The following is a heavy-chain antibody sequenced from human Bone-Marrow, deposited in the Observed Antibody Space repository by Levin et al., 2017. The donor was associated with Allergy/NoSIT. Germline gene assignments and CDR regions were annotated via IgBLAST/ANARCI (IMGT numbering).Heavy chain of an antibody. D-gene: IGHD2-21*02. V-gene: IGHV1-18*01. CDR2: ISAQNGNT. CDR1: GYTFSRYG. J-gene: IGHJ3*01. Sequence: ASVKVSCKASGYTFSRYGISWVRQAPGQGPEWMGWISAQNGNTNYAQKFQGRVTMTTDTSTRTAYMEVRSLRYDDTAVYYCARQSVVVSARGDDAFDFWGQGTMVTVSS. CDR3: ARQSVVVSARGDDAFDF.